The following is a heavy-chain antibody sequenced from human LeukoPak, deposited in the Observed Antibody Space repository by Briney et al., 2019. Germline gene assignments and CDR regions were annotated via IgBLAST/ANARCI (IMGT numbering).Heavy chain of an antibody. CDR1: GGSFSAYY. J-gene: IGHJ3*02. CDR3: ARMVRERHSFDI. D-gene: IGHD3-10*01. Sequence: SETLSLTCAVYGGSFSAYYWGWIRRPPGKGLEWIAEINHSGNTNYSPSLESRVTLSVDTSKHQFSLRLRSVTAADTAVYFCARMVRERHSFDIWGQGTGVTVSS. CDR2: INHSGNT. V-gene: IGHV4-34*01.